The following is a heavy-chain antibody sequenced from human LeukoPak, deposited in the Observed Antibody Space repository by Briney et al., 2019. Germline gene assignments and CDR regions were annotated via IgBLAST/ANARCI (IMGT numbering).Heavy chain of an antibody. J-gene: IGHJ4*02. CDR2: ISYGGST. V-gene: IGHV4-34*01. CDR1: GGPFSGYY. Sequence: SETLSLTCAVYGGPFSGYYWTWIRQSPGKGLEWIGEISYGGSTNDNPSLKSRVTISVDTSKNQFSLNLSSVTAADTAVYYCARVTRRRTTGEMFGRYFDYWGQGTLVTVSS. D-gene: IGHD3-10*01. CDR3: ARVTRRRTTGEMFGRYFDY.